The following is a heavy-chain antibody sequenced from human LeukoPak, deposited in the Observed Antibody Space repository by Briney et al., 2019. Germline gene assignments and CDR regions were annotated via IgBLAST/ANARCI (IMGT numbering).Heavy chain of an antibody. D-gene: IGHD6-6*01. Sequence: PGGSLRLSCAASGFTFSSYAMTWVRHSSGKGLDWVSAISGSGGSTYYADSVKGRFTISRDNSKNTLYLQMNSLRAEDTAVYYCAKDRFRRSSSSVFDYWGQGTLVTVSS. V-gene: IGHV3-23*01. CDR2: ISGSGGST. J-gene: IGHJ4*02. CDR1: GFTFSSYA. CDR3: AKDRFRRSSSSVFDY.